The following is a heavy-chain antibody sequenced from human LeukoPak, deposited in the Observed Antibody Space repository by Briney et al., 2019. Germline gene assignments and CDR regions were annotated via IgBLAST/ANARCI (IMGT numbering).Heavy chain of an antibody. CDR2: IYSGGST. D-gene: IGHD2-2*02. J-gene: IGHJ2*01. CDR1: GFTVSSNQ. V-gene: IGHV3-53*01. CDR3: ARDQYCSSTNCYRGGGWYFDL. Sequence: QAGGSLRLSCAASGFTVSSNQMNWVRQAPGKGLEWVSVIYSGGSTYYADSVKGRFTISRDNSKNTLYLQMNSLKAEDTAVYYCARDQYCSSTNCYRGGGWYFDLWGRGTLVTVSS.